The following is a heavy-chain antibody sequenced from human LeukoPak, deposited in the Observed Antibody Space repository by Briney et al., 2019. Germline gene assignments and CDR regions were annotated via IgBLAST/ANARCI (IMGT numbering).Heavy chain of an antibody. CDR1: GFTFCSYW. D-gene: IGHD3-22*01. CDR3: ARDPLGYDSSGYYDY. Sequence: GGSLRLSCAASGFTFCSYWMHWVRQAPGKGLVWVSRINSDGSSTSYADSVKGRFTISRDNAKNTLYLQMNSLRAEDTAVYYCARDPLGYDSSGYYDYWGQGTLVTVSS. CDR2: INSDGSST. J-gene: IGHJ4*02. V-gene: IGHV3-74*01.